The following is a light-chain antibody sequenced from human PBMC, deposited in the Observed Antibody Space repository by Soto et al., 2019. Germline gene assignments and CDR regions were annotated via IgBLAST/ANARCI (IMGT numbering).Light chain of an antibody. Sequence: EIVLTQSPGTLSLSPGERATLSCRTSQSVSNAYVTWYQQKRGQPPRLLIFGASNRATGIPDRFSGSGSGTDFTLTISRVEPGDFAVYYCQQYNRSPYTFGQGSKLE. J-gene: IGKJ2*01. CDR3: QQYNRSPYT. CDR1: QSVSNAY. V-gene: IGKV3-20*01. CDR2: GAS.